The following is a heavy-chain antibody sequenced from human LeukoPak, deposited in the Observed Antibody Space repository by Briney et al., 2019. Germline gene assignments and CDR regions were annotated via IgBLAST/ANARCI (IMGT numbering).Heavy chain of an antibody. J-gene: IGHJ6*03. CDR2: IYYSGST. CDR3: ASGCSNTSCLYYYYYMDV. D-gene: IGHD2-2*01. CDR1: GGTIGTYY. V-gene: IGHV4-59*01. Sequence: SETLSLTCTVSGGTIGTYYWSWIRQPPGKGLEWIGYIYYSGSTNYNPSLKSRVTISVDTSKNQFSLKLSSVTAADTAVYYCASGCSNTSCLYYYYYMDVWGKGTTVTVSS.